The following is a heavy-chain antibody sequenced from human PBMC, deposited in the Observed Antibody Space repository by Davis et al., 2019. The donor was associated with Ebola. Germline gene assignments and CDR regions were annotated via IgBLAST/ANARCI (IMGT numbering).Heavy chain of an antibody. D-gene: IGHD5/OR15-5a*01. CDR2: ISGSGGST. Sequence: GESLKISCATSGFTFSSYAMNWVRQAPGKGLEWVSAISGSGGSTYYADSVKGRFTISRDNSKNTLYLQMNSLRAEDTAVYYCAKSVYDPPDVWGQGTTVTVSS. CDR1: GFTFSSYA. V-gene: IGHV3-23*01. J-gene: IGHJ6*02. CDR3: AKSVYDPPDV.